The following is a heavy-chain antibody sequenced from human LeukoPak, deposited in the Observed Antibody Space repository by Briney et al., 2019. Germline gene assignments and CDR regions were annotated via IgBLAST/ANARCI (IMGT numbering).Heavy chain of an antibody. D-gene: IGHD3-16*02. CDR2: INHSGST. V-gene: IGHV4-34*01. Sequence: SETLSLTCAVYGGSFSGYYWSWIRQPPGKGLERIGEINHSGSTNYNPSLKSRVTISVDTSKNQFSLKLSSVTAADTAVYYCARALYDYVWGSYPGPDYWGQGTLVTVSS. CDR1: GGSFSGYY. CDR3: ARALYDYVWGSYPGPDY. J-gene: IGHJ4*02.